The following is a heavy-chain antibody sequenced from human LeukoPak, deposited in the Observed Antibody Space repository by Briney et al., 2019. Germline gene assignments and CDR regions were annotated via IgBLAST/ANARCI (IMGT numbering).Heavy chain of an antibody. CDR1: GCTFSGSA. J-gene: IGHJ4*02. CDR2: IRSKANSYAT. Sequence: PGGSLRLSCAASGCTFSGSAMHWVRQASGKGLEWVGRIRSKANSYATAYAASVKGRFTISRDDSKNTAYLQMNSLKTEDTAVYYCTSPLPTSRYYYDSSGPPDWGQGTLVTVSS. CDR3: TSPLPTSRYYYDSSGPPD. V-gene: IGHV3-73*01. D-gene: IGHD3-22*01.